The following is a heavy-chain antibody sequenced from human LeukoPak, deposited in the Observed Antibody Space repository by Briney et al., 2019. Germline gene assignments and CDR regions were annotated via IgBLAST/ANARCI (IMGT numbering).Heavy chain of an antibody. V-gene: IGHV3-30*18. CDR2: ISYDGIDK. CDR3: AKGSCSSTTCLKTD. J-gene: IGHJ4*02. D-gene: IGHD2-2*01. Sequence: GESLRLSCAASGFTFSSYAMHWVRQTPGKGLEWVAVISYDGIDKYYADSVKGRFTISRDNSKNTLYLQMNSLRSEDTAVYYCAKGSCSSTTCLKTDWGQGTPVTVSS. CDR1: GFTFSSYA.